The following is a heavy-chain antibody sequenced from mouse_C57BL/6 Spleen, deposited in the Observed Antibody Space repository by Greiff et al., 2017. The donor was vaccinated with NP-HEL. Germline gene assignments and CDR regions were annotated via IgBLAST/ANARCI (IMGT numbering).Heavy chain of an antibody. D-gene: IGHD2-2*01. CDR3: AIGYRGFAY. Sequence: DVMLVESGGGLVKPGGSLKLSCAASGFTFSDYGMHWVRQAPEKGLEWVAYISSGSSTIYYADTVKGRFTISRDNAKNTLFLQMTSLRSEDTAMYYCAIGYRGFAYWGQGTLVTVSA. J-gene: IGHJ3*01. CDR2: ISSGSSTI. CDR1: GFTFSDYG. V-gene: IGHV5-17*01.